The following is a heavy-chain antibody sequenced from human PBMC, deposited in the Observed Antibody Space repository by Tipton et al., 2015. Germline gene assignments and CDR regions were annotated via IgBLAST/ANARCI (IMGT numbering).Heavy chain of an antibody. Sequence: TLSLTCDVSGYSISSGYYWGWIRQPPGKGLEWIGSIFHRGDTNYNPSLKSRVTISVDTAKNEVSLMLNSVTAADTAVYFCARDHSSWWDWGQGTLVTVSS. CDR2: IFHRGDT. D-gene: IGHD2-15*01. V-gene: IGHV4-38-2*02. CDR1: GYSISSGYY. CDR3: ARDHSSWWD. J-gene: IGHJ4*02.